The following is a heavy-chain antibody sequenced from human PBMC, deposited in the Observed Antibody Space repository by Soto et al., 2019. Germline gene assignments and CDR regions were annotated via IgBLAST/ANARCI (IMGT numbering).Heavy chain of an antibody. Sequence: GASVKVSCKASGYTFTSYDINWVRQATGQGLEWMGWMNPNSGNTGYAQKFQGRVTMTRNTSISTAYMELSSLRSEDTAVYYCARGGYSSGWYYYYYMDVWXKGXTVXVSS. V-gene: IGHV1-8*01. J-gene: IGHJ6*03. CDR2: MNPNSGNT. D-gene: IGHD6-19*01. CDR1: GYTFTSYD. CDR3: ARGGYSSGWYYYYYMDV.